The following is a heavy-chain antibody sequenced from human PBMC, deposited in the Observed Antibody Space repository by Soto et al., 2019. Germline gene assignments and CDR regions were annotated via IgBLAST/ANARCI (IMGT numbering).Heavy chain of an antibody. V-gene: IGHV3-11*01. D-gene: IGHD3-10*01. CDR1: GFRFSNYY. J-gene: IGHJ5*02. CDR3: ARAVLGFHT. CDR2: ISSGGGSK. Sequence: QVQLVESGGGLVKPRGSLRLSCAASGFRFSNYYMAWIRQAPGKGLEWVSYISSGGGSKYYADSVKGRFTIYRDNAKNILYLQMNSLRADDTAVYYSARAVLGFHTWGRGTLVTVSS.